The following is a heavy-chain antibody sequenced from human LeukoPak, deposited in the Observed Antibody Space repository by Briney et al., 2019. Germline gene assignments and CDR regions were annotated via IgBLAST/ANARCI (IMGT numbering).Heavy chain of an antibody. J-gene: IGHJ4*02. Sequence: SETLSLTCAVYGGSFSGYYWSWLRQPPGKGLEWIGEINHSGSTNYNPSLKSRVTISVDTSKNQFSLKLSSVTAADTAVYYCARGRVEQQLVPYYFDYWGQGTLVTVSS. V-gene: IGHV4-34*01. CDR3: ARGRVEQQLVPYYFDY. CDR2: INHSGST. D-gene: IGHD6-13*01. CDR1: GGSFSGYY.